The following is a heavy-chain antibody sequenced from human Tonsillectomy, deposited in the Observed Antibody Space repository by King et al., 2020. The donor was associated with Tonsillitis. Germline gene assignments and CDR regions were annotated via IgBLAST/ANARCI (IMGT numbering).Heavy chain of an antibody. V-gene: IGHV5-51*01. D-gene: IGHD6-6*01. Sequence: VQLVQSGAEVKKPGESLKISCKASGYNFTNYWIGWVRQMPGKGLEWMGIIYPYDSDTRYSPSFQGQVTISADKSISTAYLQWSSLKASDTAMYYCARQVGSSSSVYYYYMDVWGKGTTVTVSS. CDR2: IYPYDSDT. CDR3: ARQVGSSSSVYYYYMDV. J-gene: IGHJ6*03. CDR1: GYNFTNYW.